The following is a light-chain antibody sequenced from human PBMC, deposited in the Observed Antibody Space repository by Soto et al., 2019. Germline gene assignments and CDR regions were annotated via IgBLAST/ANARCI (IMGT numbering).Light chain of an antibody. CDR2: AAS. CDR1: H. CDR3: QQSYSSPPT. J-gene: IGKJ1*01. Sequence: DIVMTQSPDSLAVSLGERATINHLNWYQQKPGKAPKLLIFAASSLQSGVPSRFSGSRSGPDFTLTISSLQPEDFATYYCQQSYSSPPTFGQGTKVDI. V-gene: IGKV1-39*01.